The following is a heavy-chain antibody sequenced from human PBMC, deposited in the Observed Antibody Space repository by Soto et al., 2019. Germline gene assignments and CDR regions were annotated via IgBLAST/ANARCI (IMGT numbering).Heavy chain of an antibody. J-gene: IGHJ6*02. CDR1: GFTFSSYG. D-gene: IGHD2-15*01. CDR2: IWYDGSNK. Sequence: PGGSLRLSCAASGFTFSSYGMHWVRQAPGKGLEWVAVIWYDGSNKYYADSVKGRFTISRDNSKNTLYLQMNSLRAEDTAVYYCAREGRCSGGNCYNYYYYYGMDVWGQGTTVTVSS. CDR3: AREGRCSGGNCYNYYYYYGMDV. V-gene: IGHV3-33*01.